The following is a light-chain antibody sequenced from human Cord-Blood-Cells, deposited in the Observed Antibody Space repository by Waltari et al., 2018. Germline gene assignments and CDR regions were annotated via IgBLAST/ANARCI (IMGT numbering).Light chain of an antibody. Sequence: QSALTQPAPVSGSPGQSITISCTATSSDVGSYNRVSWYQQHPGKAPKLMIYEGSKRPSGVSNRFSGSKSGNTASLTISGRQAEDEADYYCCSYAGRVFGGGTKLTVL. CDR1: SSDVGSYNR. J-gene: IGLJ3*02. CDR2: EGS. V-gene: IGLV2-23*01. CDR3: CSYAGRV.